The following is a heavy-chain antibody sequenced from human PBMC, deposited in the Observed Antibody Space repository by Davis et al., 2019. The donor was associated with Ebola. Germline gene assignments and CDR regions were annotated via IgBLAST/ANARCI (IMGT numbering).Heavy chain of an antibody. V-gene: IGHV3-53*01. J-gene: IGHJ6*02. CDR3: ARGDFYYGVDV. Sequence: GESLKISCEVSGLTFSRYPMHWVRQAPGKGLQWVSIMYSGGTTYYADSVKGRFTISRDSSKNTVYLQMNNLRAEDTAVYYCARGDFYYGVDVWGQGTTVTVSS. CDR1: GLTFSRYP. CDR2: MYSGGTT.